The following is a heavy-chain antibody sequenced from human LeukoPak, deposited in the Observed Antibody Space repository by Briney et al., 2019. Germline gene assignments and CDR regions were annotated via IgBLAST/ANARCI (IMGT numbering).Heavy chain of an antibody. D-gene: IGHD3-16*02. CDR3: AKGRGQSYPHYYFDS. V-gene: IGHV3-53*05. J-gene: IGHJ4*02. CDR1: GFTVSSNY. Sequence: GGSLRLSCVASGFTVSSNYMSWVRQAPGKGLEWVSVIYSGGSTYYADYVKGQFTISKDSSKNTLYLQMNSLRPEDTAVYYCAKGRGQSYPHYYFDSWGQGTLVTVSS. CDR2: IYSGGST.